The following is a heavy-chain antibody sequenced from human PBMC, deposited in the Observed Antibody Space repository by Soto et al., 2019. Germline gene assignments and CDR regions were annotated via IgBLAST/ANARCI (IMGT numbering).Heavy chain of an antibody. CDR2: ISDDGSQK. CDR3: AKEAPGGWHFFDP. V-gene: IGHV3-30*18. CDR1: GCTLRTYG. Sequence: WGSRRRSCSASGCTLRTYGMLWVRQAPGNGLEWVAFISDDGSQKYYGDSGKGTFTTSRDNSKNTLSLRMISLRTEATSVYSCAKEAPGGWHFFDPWGQGTLVTAS. J-gene: IGHJ5*02. D-gene: IGHD6-19*01.